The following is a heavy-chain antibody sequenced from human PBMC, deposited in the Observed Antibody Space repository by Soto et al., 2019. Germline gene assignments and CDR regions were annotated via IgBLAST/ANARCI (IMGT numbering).Heavy chain of an antibody. CDR2: TYYRSKWYN. CDR3: AREGSGWYIGWFDP. V-gene: IGHV6-1*01. D-gene: IGHD6-19*01. CDR1: GDSVSSNSAA. Sequence: SQTLSLTCAMSGDSVSSNSAAWNWIRQSPSRCLEWLGRTYYRSKWYNDYAVSVKSRIPINPDTSKNQFSRQLNSVTPEDTAVYYCAREGSGWYIGWFDPWGQGTLVTVS. J-gene: IGHJ5*02.